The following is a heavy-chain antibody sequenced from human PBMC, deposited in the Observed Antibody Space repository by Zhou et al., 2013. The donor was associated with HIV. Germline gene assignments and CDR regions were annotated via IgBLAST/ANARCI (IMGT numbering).Heavy chain of an antibody. Sequence: QVQLVQSGAEVKKPGSSVKVSCKASGGPFSTYAFSWVRQAPGQGLEWMGGIIPFFGTPNYAQKFQGRVAITAAESTRTAYMELTSLRSEDTAVYYCARLIFDRSDYWGQGTLVTVSS. CDR3: ARLIFDRSDY. CDR2: IIPFFGTP. V-gene: IGHV1-69*12. J-gene: IGHJ4*02. D-gene: IGHD3-16*01. CDR1: GGPFSTYA.